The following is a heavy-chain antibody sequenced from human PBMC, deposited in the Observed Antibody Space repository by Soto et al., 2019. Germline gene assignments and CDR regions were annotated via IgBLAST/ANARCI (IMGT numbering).Heavy chain of an antibody. CDR3: ARDTNSLDL. J-gene: IGHJ5*02. CDR2: IYHTGDT. CDR1: SYSISSGFF. V-gene: IGHV4-38-2*02. D-gene: IGHD2-8*01. Sequence: LSETLSLTCVVSSYSISSGFFWAWIRQPPGKGLEWVGSIYHTGDTHYNPSLRSQVSMSVDTSKNQFSLRLTSLTAADTAVYFCARDTNSLDLWGRGILVTVSS.